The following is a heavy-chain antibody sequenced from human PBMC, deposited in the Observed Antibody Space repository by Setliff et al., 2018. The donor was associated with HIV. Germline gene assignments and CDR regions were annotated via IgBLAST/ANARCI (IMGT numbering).Heavy chain of an antibody. CDR3: ARERSLITNRRYFDS. CDR1: GGSFSSYY. V-gene: IGHV4-34*01. CDR2: INHSGST. D-gene: IGHD1-1*01. J-gene: IGHJ4*02. Sequence: SETLSLTCAVYGGSFSSYYWSWIRQPPGKGLEWIGEINHSGSTNYNPSLKSRVTISVDTSKNQFSLKVSSVTAADTAVYYCARERSLITNRRYFDSWGQGTQGTVPQ.